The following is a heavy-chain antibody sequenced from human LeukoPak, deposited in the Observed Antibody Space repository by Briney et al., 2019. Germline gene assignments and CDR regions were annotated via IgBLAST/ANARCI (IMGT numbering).Heavy chain of an antibody. D-gene: IGHD2-21*02. CDR1: GYTFTSYG. Sequence: ASVKVSCKASGYTFTSYGISWVRQAPGQGLEWMGWISAYNGNTNYAQKLQGRVTMTTDTSTSTAYMELRSLRSEDTAVYYCARAELLTPTQWFDPWGQGTLVTVSS. V-gene: IGHV1-18*01. J-gene: IGHJ5*02. CDR2: ISAYNGNT. CDR3: ARAELLTPTQWFDP.